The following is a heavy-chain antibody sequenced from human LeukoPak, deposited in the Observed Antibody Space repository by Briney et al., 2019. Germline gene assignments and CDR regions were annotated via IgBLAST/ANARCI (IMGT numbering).Heavy chain of an antibody. CDR1: GFTFSYAW. Sequence: PGGSLRLSCAASGFTFSYAWMNWVRQAPGKGLEWVGRIKSKADGGTTDYAAPVKGRFTISRDDSKNTLYLQMNSLKTEDTAVYYRTPSYYDTFTGSSTFDFLGQGTLVTVSS. CDR2: IKSKADGGTT. D-gene: IGHD3-9*01. CDR3: TPSYYDTFTGSSTFDF. J-gene: IGHJ4*02. V-gene: IGHV3-15*01.